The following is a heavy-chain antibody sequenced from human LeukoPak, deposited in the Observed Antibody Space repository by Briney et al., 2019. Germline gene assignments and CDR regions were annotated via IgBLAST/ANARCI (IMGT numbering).Heavy chain of an antibody. Sequence: ASVKVSCKASGYTFTGYYMHWVRQAPGQGLEWMGWINPNSGGTNYAQKFQGRVTMTRDTSISTAYMELSRLRSDDTAVYYCAREPGAVAGTEEVFYFDYWGQGTLATVSS. CDR1: GYTFTGYY. D-gene: IGHD6-19*01. CDR3: AREPGAVAGTEEVFYFDY. J-gene: IGHJ4*02. CDR2: INPNSGGT. V-gene: IGHV1-2*02.